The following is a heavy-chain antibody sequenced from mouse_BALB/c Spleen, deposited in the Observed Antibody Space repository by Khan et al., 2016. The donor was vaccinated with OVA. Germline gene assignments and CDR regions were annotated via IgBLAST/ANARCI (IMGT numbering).Heavy chain of an antibody. CDR2: ISCYNGAT. Sequence: LVKTGASVKISCKTSGYSFTGYYMHWVKQSHGKSLEWIGYISCYNGATTYNQKFKGKATFTVDTSSSPAYMQVNSLTSEDAAVYYGARSHLLWLYAMDYWGQGTSVTVSS. CDR3: ARSHLLWLYAMDY. CDR1: GYSFTGYY. J-gene: IGHJ4*01. V-gene: IGHV1S34*01. D-gene: IGHD2-2*01.